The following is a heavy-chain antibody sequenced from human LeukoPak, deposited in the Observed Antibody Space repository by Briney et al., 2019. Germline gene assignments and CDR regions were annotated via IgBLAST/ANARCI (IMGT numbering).Heavy chain of an antibody. V-gene: IGHV4-59*01. CDR2: IYYSGNT. D-gene: IGHD1-14*01. CDR3: ARLANEYQPLKTDDN. J-gene: IGHJ4*02. CDR1: GGSISSYY. Sequence: SETLSLTCTVSGGSISSYYWSWIRQPPGKGLEWIGYIYYSGNTNYNPSLKSRVTISVDTSKNQFSLKLSSVTAADTAVYYCARLANEYQPLKTDDNWGQGTLVTVSS.